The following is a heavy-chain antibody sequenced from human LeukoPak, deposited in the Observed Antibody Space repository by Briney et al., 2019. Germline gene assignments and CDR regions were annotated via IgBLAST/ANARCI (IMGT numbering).Heavy chain of an antibody. CDR1: GSLDIYY. Sequence: SETLSLTCAVYGSLDIYYFMFVRQPPGKGLQWLGEITYRRSADYNPSLKSRLTISIDVPQRQISLQLRSVTAADTAVYYCAAYGGDWNFDSWGQGTLVTVSS. J-gene: IGHJ4*02. D-gene: IGHD2-21*01. CDR3: AAYGGDWNFDS. V-gene: IGHV4-34*01. CDR2: ITYRRSA.